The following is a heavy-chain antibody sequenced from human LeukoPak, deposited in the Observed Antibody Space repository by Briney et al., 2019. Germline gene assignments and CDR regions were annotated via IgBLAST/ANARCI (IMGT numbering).Heavy chain of an antibody. CDR1: GFTFSSYS. D-gene: IGHD4-17*01. CDR2: ISSSSSTI. CDR3: ARVAIGDYVDY. J-gene: IGHJ4*02. Sequence: GRSLRLSCAASGFTFSSYSMNWVRQAPGKGLEWVSYISSSSSTIYYADSVKGRFTISRDNAKNSLYLQMNSLRAEDTAVYYCARVAIGDYVDYWGQGTLVTVSS. V-gene: IGHV3-48*04.